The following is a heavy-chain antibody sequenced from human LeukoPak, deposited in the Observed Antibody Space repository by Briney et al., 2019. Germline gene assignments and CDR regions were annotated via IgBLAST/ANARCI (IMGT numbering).Heavy chain of an antibody. Sequence: GSLRLSCAASGFTVSSNEMSWVRQPPGKGLEWIGNIFYSGSTYYSPSLKSRVTISLDTSRNQFSLKLNSVTAADTAVYYCAKSNGYGLVDIWGQGTMVTVSS. J-gene: IGHJ3*02. CDR2: IFYSGST. D-gene: IGHD3-10*01. CDR1: GFTVSSNE. V-gene: IGHV4-59*02. CDR3: AKSNGYGLVDI.